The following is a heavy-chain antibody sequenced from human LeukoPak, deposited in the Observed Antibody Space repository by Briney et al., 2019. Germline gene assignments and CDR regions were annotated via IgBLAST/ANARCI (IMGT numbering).Heavy chain of an antibody. J-gene: IGHJ3*01. D-gene: IGHD4-17*01. CDR3: AAPSARSTVTTWSAFDL. CDR1: GYRLTELY. V-gene: IGHV1-24*01. Sequence: ASVKVSCKVSGYRLTELYIYWVRQAPGEGPEGMGGFDPEDDRGIYAQKFQGRVTMTEDTSTNTAYMELSSLRSEDSAMYYCAAPSARSTVTTWSAFDLWGQGTMVTVSS. CDR2: FDPEDDRG.